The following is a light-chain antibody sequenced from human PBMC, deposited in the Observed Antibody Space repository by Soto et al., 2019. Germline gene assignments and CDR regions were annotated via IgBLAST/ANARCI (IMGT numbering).Light chain of an antibody. Sequence: EVVLTQSPATLSVSPGKRAILSCRASQSVGSNLAWYQQKPGQAPRLLIYGASTRATGIPARFSGSGSGTDFTLTISSLQPEDVATYYCQHCDYLPIFGPGTTVDFK. CDR2: GAS. CDR1: QSVGSN. CDR3: QHCDYLPI. J-gene: IGKJ3*01. V-gene: IGKV3-15*01.